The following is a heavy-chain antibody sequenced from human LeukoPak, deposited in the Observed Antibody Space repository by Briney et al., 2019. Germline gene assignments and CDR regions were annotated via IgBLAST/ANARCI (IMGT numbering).Heavy chain of an antibody. V-gene: IGHV3-21*01. D-gene: IGHD6-19*01. CDR3: ARYSTGWRSPFDY. Sequence: GGSLRLSCAASGFTFSSYSMNWVRQAPGKGLEWVSSISSSSSYIYYADSVKGRSTISRDNAKNSLYLQMNSLRAEDTAVYYCARYSTGWRSPFDYWGQGTLVTVSS. CDR2: ISSSSSYI. J-gene: IGHJ4*02. CDR1: GFTFSSYS.